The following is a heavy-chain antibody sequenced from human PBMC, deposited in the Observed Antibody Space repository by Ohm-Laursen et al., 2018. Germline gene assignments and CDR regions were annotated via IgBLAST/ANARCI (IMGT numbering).Heavy chain of an antibody. Sequence: SLRLSCAASVFALSEYTLGLVRQAPGQGLEWIGFIRSEGFGATIEYPASMKGRFIISRDDSKSTAYLQMNSLKTEDTAVYFCTRDGTYYYDSSGYCYVGAYYYGMDVWGQGTEVTVSS. CDR1: VFALSEYT. V-gene: IGHV3-49*04. D-gene: IGHD3-22*01. CDR3: TRDGTYYYDSSGYCYVGAYYYGMDV. J-gene: IGHJ6*02. CDR2: IRSEGFGATI.